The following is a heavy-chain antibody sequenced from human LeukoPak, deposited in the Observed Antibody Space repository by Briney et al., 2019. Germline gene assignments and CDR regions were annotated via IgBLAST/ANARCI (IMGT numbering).Heavy chain of an antibody. Sequence: PGGSLRLSCAVSRFTFSTFPMNWVRQTPGKGLEWVGFIRSKAYGGTPEYAASVKDRFTISRDDSKGIAYLQMNSLKTEDTAVYYCTRVGYSDRSGSFDHWGQGTRVTVSS. V-gene: IGHV3-49*02. D-gene: IGHD3-22*01. J-gene: IGHJ4*02. CDR1: RFTFSTFP. CDR3: TRVGYSDRSGSFDH. CDR2: IRSKAYGGTP.